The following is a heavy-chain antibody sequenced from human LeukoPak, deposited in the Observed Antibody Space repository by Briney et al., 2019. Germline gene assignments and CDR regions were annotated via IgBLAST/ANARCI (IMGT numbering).Heavy chain of an antibody. CDR3: ARANSDYFGSGNFRPNWYFDL. Sequence: GGSLRLSCAASPFTVSSNYMSWVRQAPGKALEWVSVIYSSGSTYYADSVKGRFTISRDNSKNTLYLQMNSLRTEDTAVYYCARANSDYFGSGNFRPNWYFDLWGRGTLVTVSS. D-gene: IGHD3-10*01. CDR2: IYSSGST. CDR1: PFTVSSNY. V-gene: IGHV3-66*01. J-gene: IGHJ2*01.